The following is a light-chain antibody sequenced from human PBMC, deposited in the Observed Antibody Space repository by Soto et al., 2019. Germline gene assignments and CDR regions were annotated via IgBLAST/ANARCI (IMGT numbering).Light chain of an antibody. J-gene: IGLJ2*01. CDR1: TGAVTSGHY. V-gene: IGLV7-46*01. CDR2: DTS. CDR3: LLSYSGAQAV. Sequence: QAVVTQEPSLTVSPGGTVTLTCGSSTGAVTSGHYPYWFQQKPGQAPRTLIYDTSNKHSWTPARLSASLLGGKAALPLSAAQPEDEAAYYCLLSYSGAQAVFGGGTQLTVL.